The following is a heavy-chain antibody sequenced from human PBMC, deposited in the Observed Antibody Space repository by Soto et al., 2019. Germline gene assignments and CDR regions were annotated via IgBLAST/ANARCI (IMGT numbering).Heavy chain of an antibody. CDR1: GGTFSSYA. D-gene: IGHD6-19*01. CDR3: ARALRVADYYYYYGMDV. Sequence: QVQLVQSGAEVKKPGSSVKVSCKASGGTFSSYAISWVRQAPGQGLEWLGGIIPIFGTANNAQKFQGRVTITADESTSTAYMELSSLRSEDTAVYYCARALRVADYYYYYGMDVWGQGTTVTVSS. CDR2: IIPIFGTA. V-gene: IGHV1-69*01. J-gene: IGHJ6*02.